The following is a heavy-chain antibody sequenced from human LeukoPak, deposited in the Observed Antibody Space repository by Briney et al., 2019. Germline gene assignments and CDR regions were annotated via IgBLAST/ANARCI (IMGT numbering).Heavy chain of an antibody. CDR1: GGFISSYY. V-gene: IGHV4-59*01. Sequence: AETLSLTCTFSGGFISSYYRSCLRHPPAKGLEWIGYMYYSGSTNYHPSLKRRVTITVDTSKNQFSLKLSSVTAADTAVYCCARVGAVAEFDYWGQGTLVIVSS. CDR3: ARVGAVAEFDY. D-gene: IGHD6-19*01. CDR2: MYYSGST. J-gene: IGHJ4*02.